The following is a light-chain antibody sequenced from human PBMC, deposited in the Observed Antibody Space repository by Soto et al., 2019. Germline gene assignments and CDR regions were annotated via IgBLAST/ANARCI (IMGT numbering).Light chain of an antibody. CDR3: RSYTTPSPHAL. CDR2: DVN. Sequence: QSALTQPASVSGSPGQSITISCTGTSSDIGGYDFVSWYQQPPGKAPKLMIYDVNFRPSGVSNRFSGSKSGNTASLTISGLQAEDEADYYCRSYTTPSPHALFGGGTQLTVL. CDR1: SSDIGGYDF. J-gene: IGLJ7*01. V-gene: IGLV2-14*01.